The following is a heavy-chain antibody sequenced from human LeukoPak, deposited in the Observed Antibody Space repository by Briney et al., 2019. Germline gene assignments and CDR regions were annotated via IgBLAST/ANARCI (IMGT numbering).Heavy chain of an antibody. CDR1: GVSSSSNNYF. CDR3: ARLFDTSSYYLN. V-gene: IGHV4-39*01. Sequence: SSETLSLTCTVSGVSSSSNNYFWGWVRQPPGKRLEWIASFFYSGNTYYNPSLKSRVTKSVDTSKNQFSLRLNSVTAADTAVYYCARLFDTSSYYLNWGQGTLVTVSS. J-gene: IGHJ4*02. D-gene: IGHD3-10*01. CDR2: FFYSGNT.